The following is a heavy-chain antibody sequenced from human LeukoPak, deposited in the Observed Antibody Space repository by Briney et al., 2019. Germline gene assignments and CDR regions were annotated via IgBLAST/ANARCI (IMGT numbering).Heavy chain of an antibody. Sequence: SETLSLTCTVSGGSISSFSYYWGWIRQPPGRGLEWIGTIYYSGSTYYNPSLKSRVTISTDTSKNQFSLNLRSVTAADTAVYYCARVRGDSPYSFDYWGQGTLVTVSS. V-gene: IGHV4-39*07. J-gene: IGHJ4*02. CDR3: ARVRGDSPYSFDY. D-gene: IGHD2-21*02. CDR2: IYYSGST. CDR1: GGSISSFSYY.